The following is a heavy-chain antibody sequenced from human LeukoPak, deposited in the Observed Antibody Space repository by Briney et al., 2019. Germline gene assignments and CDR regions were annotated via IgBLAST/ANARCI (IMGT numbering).Heavy chain of an antibody. CDR1: GDSISGSKYF. Sequence: SSETLSLTCTVFGDSISGSKYFWGWIRQPPGKGLEWVSAISGSGSSTYYADSVKGRFTISRDNSKNTLYLQMNSLRAEDTAVYYCAKTIAVAGTAIDYWGQGTLVTVSS. CDR3: AKTIAVAGTAIDY. D-gene: IGHD6-19*01. J-gene: IGHJ4*02. CDR2: ISGSGSST. V-gene: IGHV3-23*01.